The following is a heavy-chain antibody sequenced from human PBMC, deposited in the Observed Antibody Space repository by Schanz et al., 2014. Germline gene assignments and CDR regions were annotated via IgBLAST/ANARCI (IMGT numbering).Heavy chain of an antibody. CDR1: GFTFDNYA. Sequence: EVQLVESGGGLVQPGRSLRLSCAASGFTFDNYAMHWVRQAPGKGLEWVSSISWNSGSVAYADSVKGRFTISRDDAKNSLYLQMNSLRPEDTAVYYCAKDIGYSSGWPNLFDSWGQGTLVSVSS. J-gene: IGHJ4*02. V-gene: IGHV3-9*01. CDR3: AKDIGYSSGWPNLFDS. D-gene: IGHD6-19*01. CDR2: ISWNSGSV.